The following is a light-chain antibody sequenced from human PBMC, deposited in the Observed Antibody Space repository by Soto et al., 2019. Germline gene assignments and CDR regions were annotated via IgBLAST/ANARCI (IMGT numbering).Light chain of an antibody. CDR3: AAWDDSLSGLYV. V-gene: IGLV1-44*01. J-gene: IGLJ1*01. CDR2: TNN. CDR1: SSNIGSNT. Sequence: QSVLTQPPSASGTPGQRVSISCSGSSSNIGSNTVNWYQQLPGTAPRLLIYTNNQRPSGVPDRFSGSKSGTSASLAISGLQSDDEADYYCAAWDDSLSGLYVFGTGTKVTVL.